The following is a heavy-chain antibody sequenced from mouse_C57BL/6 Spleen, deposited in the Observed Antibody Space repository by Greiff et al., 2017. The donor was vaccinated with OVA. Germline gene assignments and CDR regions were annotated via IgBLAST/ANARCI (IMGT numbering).Heavy chain of an antibody. V-gene: IGHV1-64*01. CDR2: IHPNSGST. J-gene: IGHJ2*01. CDR3: ARWDYGKDY. D-gene: IGHD2-1*01. CDR1: GYTFTSYW. Sequence: QVQLKQPGAELVKPGASVKLSCKASGYTFTSYWMHWVKQRPGQGLEWIGMIHPNSGSTNYNEKFKSKATLTVDKSSSTAYMQLSSLTSEDSAVYYCARWDYGKDYWGQGTTLTVSS.